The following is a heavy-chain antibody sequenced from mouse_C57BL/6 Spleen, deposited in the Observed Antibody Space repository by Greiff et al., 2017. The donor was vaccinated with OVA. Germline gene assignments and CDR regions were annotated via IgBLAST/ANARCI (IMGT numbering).Heavy chain of an antibody. J-gene: IGHJ2*01. V-gene: IGHV5-17*01. D-gene: IGHD1-2*01. CDR2: ISSGSSTI. Sequence: EVKVVESGGGLVKPGGSLKLSCAASGFTFSDYGMHWVRQAPEKGLEWVAYISSGSSTIYYADTVKGRFTISRDNAKNTLFLQMTSLRAEDRARYYCARRGFGYSDYFDYWGQGTTLTVSS. CDR3: ARRGFGYSDYFDY. CDR1: GFTFSDYG.